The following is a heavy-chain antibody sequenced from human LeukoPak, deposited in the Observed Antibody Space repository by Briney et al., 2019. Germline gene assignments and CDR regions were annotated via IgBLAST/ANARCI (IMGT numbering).Heavy chain of an antibody. V-gene: IGHV3-7*04. J-gene: IGHJ4*02. CDR2: IKQDGNEK. D-gene: IGHD3-10*01. CDR3: AREYFYGSGSYYNGY. CDR1: GFTFRNYW. Sequence: PGGSLRLSCAASGFTFRNYWMTWVRQAPGKGLEWVANIKQDGNEKYYVDSVKGRFTISRDNAKNSLYLQMNSLRAEDTAVYYCAREYFYGSGSYYNGYWGQGALVTVSP.